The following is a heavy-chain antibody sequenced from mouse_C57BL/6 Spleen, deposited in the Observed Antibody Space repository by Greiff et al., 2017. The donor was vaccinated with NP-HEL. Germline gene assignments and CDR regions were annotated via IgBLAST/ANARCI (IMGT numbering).Heavy chain of an antibody. D-gene: IGHD1-1*01. Sequence: QVQLKESGAELVRPGASVTLSCKASGYTFTDYEMHWVKQTPVHGLEWIGAIDPETGGTAYNQKFKGKAILTADKSSSTAYMELRSLTSEDSAVYYCTRKSSRGFAYWGQGTLVTVSA. V-gene: IGHV1-15*01. J-gene: IGHJ3*01. CDR3: TRKSSRGFAY. CDR2: IDPETGGT. CDR1: GYTFTDYE.